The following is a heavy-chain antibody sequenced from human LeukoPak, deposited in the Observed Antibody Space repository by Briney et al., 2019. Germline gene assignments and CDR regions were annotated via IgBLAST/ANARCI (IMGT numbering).Heavy chain of an antibody. Sequence: SETLSLTCTVSGYSISSGYYWGWIRQPPGKGLEWIGSIYHSGSTYYNPSLKSRVTIAVDTSKNQFSLKLSSVTAADTAVYYCARVQDYYDSSGYYFDYCGQGTLVTVSS. CDR2: IYHSGST. J-gene: IGHJ4*02. CDR1: GYSISSGYY. CDR3: ARVQDYYDSSGYYFDY. V-gene: IGHV4-38-2*02. D-gene: IGHD3-22*01.